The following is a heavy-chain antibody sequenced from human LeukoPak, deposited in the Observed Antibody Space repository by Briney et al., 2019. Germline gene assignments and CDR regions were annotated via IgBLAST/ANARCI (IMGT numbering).Heavy chain of an antibody. CDR3: ARDRVTMVRGVISNWFDP. CDR1: GYTFTGYY. Sequence: ASVKVSCKASGYTFTGYYMHWVRQAPGQGLERMGWINPNSGGTNYAQKFQGRVTMTRDTSISTAYMELSRLGSDDTAVYYCARDRVTMVRGVISNWFDPWGQGTLVTVSS. D-gene: IGHD3-10*01. CDR2: INPNSGGT. V-gene: IGHV1-2*02. J-gene: IGHJ5*02.